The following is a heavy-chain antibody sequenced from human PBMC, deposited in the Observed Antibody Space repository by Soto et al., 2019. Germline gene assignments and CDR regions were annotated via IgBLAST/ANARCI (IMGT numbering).Heavy chain of an antibody. V-gene: IGHV4-31*01. CDR3: ARTPRY. J-gene: IGHJ4*02. Sequence: QVQLQESGPGLVKPSQTLSLTCTVSGGSISSGGXXWSWIRQHPGKGLEWIGYIYYSGSTYYNPXXKXXXXXXXXXXXXXXXXXXXXXTXADTAVYYCARTPRYWGQGTLVTVSS. CDR1: GGSISSGGXX. D-gene: IGHD3-10*01. CDR2: IYYSGST.